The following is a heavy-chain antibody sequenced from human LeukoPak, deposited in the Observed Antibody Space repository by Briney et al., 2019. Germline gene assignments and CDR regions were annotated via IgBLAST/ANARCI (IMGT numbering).Heavy chain of an antibody. D-gene: IGHD4-17*01. J-gene: IGHJ4*02. CDR2: INPNSGVT. Sequence: ASVKVSCKASGYTFTGYYMHWVRQAPGQGLEWMGWINPNSGVTNYAQKFQSRVTMTRDTSISTAYMELSRLRSDDTAVYYCARDLLYGDYGFDYWGQGTLVTVSS. V-gene: IGHV1-2*02. CDR1: GYTFTGYY. CDR3: ARDLLYGDYGFDY.